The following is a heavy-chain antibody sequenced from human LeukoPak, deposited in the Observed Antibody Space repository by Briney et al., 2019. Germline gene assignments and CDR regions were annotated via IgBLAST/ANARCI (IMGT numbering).Heavy chain of an antibody. CDR2: INPNSGGT. V-gene: IGHV1-2*06. J-gene: IGHJ5*02. CDR3: ARGYYDSSGPPRFDP. CDR1: GYTFTGYY. D-gene: IGHD3-22*01. Sequence: ASVKVSCKASGYTFTGYYLHWVRQAPGQGLGWMGRINPNSGGTNYAQKFQDRVTMTRDTSISTAYMDLSRLRSDDTAVYYCARGYYDSSGPPRFDPWGQGTLVTVSS.